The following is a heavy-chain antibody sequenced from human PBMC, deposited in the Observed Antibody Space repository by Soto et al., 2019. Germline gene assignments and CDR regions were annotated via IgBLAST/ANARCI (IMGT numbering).Heavy chain of an antibody. CDR3: ARATSIRYYYYGMDV. CDR1: GFTFSSYG. J-gene: IGHJ6*02. Sequence: GGSLRLSCAASGFTFSSYGMHWVRQAPGKGLEWVAVIWYDGSNKYYADSVKGRFTISRDNSKNTLYLQMNSLRAEDTAVYYCARATSIRYYYYGMDVWGQGTTVTVSS. V-gene: IGHV3-33*01. CDR2: IWYDGSNK.